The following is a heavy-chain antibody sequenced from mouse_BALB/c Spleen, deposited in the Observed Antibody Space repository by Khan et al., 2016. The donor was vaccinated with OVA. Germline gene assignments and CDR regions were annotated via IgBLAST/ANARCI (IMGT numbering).Heavy chain of an antibody. D-gene: IGHD2-4*01. CDR1: GFSLTTYG. J-gene: IGHJ3*01. V-gene: IGHV2-2*02. CDR3: ARNYDDAEGLAY. CDR2: IWSGGST. Sequence: QVQLKESGPGLVQPSQSLSITCTVSGFSLTTYGVHWVRQSPGKGLEWLGVIWSGGSTDYNAAFISRLSISKDSSKSHVFFKMNSLQVNDTAIYYCARNYDDAEGLAYWGQGTLVTVSA.